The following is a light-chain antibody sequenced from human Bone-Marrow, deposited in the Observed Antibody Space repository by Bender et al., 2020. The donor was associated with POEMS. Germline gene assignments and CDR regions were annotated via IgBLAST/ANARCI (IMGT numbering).Light chain of an antibody. V-gene: IGLV3-21*03. CDR2: GDS. Sequence: SYVLTQAPSVSVGPGKTARITCGGDNIGSKAVHWYQHKPGQAPVLVVYGDSDRPSGIPERFAGSNSENTATLTFSRVEAGDEADYYCQVCECVTDHYVFGPGTKVTVL. J-gene: IGLJ1*01. CDR1: NIGSKA. CDR3: QVCECVTDHYV.